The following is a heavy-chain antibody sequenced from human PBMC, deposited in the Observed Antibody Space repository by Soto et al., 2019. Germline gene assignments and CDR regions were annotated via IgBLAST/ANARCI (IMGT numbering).Heavy chain of an antibody. D-gene: IGHD3-22*01. V-gene: IGHV4-34*01. J-gene: IGHJ4*02. CDR3: ARGSSNYYDSSGYYGYYFDY. Sequence: QVQLQQWGAGLLKPSETLSLTCAVYGGSFSGYYWSWIRQPPGKGLEWIGEINHSGSTNYNPSLKSRVTISVDTSKNQFSLKLSSVTAADTAVYYCARGSSNYYDSSGYYGYYFDYWGQGTLVTVSS. CDR2: INHSGST. CDR1: GGSFSGYY.